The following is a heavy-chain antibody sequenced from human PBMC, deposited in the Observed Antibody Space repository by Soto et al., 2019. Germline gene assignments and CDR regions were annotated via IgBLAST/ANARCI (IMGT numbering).Heavy chain of an antibody. V-gene: IGHV3-23*01. J-gene: IGHJ5*02. CDR3: VKKFDDRRTLFLFDT. CDR2: IRNTIDDT. CDR1: GFTFRNYG. D-gene: IGHD3-16*01. Sequence: EVQLLESGGDLVQPGGSLRLSCAASGFTFRNYGITCVRQAPGKGLEWVSSIRNTIDDTYYADSLEGRFTISRYKSETPRYLQMNDLRAEATAMYYCVKKFDDRRTLFLFDTWGQGTLVTVS.